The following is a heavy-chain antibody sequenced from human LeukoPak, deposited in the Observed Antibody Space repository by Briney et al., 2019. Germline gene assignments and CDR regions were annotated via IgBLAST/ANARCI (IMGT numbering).Heavy chain of an antibody. D-gene: IGHD1-26*01. J-gene: IGHJ4*02. Sequence: GASVKVSCKVSGYTLTELSMHWVRQAPGKGLEWMGGVDPEDGETIYAQKFQGRVTMTEDTSTDTAYMELSSLRSEDTAVYYCATDLQWELLSYFDYWGQGTLVTVSS. V-gene: IGHV1-24*01. CDR2: VDPEDGET. CDR1: GYTLTELS. CDR3: ATDLQWELLSYFDY.